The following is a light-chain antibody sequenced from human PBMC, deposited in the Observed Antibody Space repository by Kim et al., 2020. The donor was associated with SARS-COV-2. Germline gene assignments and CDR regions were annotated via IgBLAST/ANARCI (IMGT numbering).Light chain of an antibody. V-gene: IGKV3-11*01. CDR2: DAS. J-gene: IGKJ3*01. CDR3: QQRSDWPPGYT. Sequence: IPLTQSPVTLSLSPGERATLSCKAAQSVGDSLAWYQQKPGQAPRLLIYDASHRVSATPARFSGSGSGTEFTLTISSLEPEDSGIYYCQQRSDWPPGYTFGPGTRLEI. CDR1: QSVGDS.